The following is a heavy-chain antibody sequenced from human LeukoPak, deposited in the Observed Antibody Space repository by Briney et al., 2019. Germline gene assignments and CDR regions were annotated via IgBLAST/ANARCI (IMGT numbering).Heavy chain of an antibody. V-gene: IGHV3-30*09. D-gene: IGHD2-2*01. CDR1: GFTFSFYA. CDR3: ARDTCSSNICYLDY. Sequence: PGGSLRLSCAVSGFTFSFYAIHWVRQAPGKGLEWVAVISYDGSNKYYADSVKGRFAISRDNSKNTLYLQMNSLRPEDTAVYYCARDTCSSNICYLDYWGQGTLVTVSS. CDR2: ISYDGSNK. J-gene: IGHJ4*02.